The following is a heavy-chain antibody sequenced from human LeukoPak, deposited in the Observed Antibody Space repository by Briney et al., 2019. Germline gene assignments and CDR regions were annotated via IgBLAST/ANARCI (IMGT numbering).Heavy chain of an antibody. Sequence: GGSLRLSCAASGFTFSSYSMNWVRQAPGKGLVLVSHINGDGSTTNYADSVQGRFTISRDNAKSTLYLHMTSLRADDTAVYYCARPGGYSSGWYGYWGQGTLVTVSS. CDR3: ARPGGYSSGWYGY. J-gene: IGHJ4*02. CDR2: INGDGSTT. D-gene: IGHD6-13*01. V-gene: IGHV3-74*01. CDR1: GFTFSSYS.